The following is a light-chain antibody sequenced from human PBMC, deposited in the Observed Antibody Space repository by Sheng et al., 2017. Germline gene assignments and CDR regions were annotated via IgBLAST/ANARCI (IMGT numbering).Light chain of an antibody. CDR2: ATS. CDR3: QQSYSIPYT. CDR1: QTINTY. J-gene: IGKJ2*01. V-gene: IGKV1-39*01. Sequence: DIQMTQSPSSLSASVGDRVTITCRASQTINTYVNWHQQKSGKAPKLLVYATSILQSGVPSRFSGSGSGSYFTLSINSLQSEDFATYYCQQSYSIPYTFGQGTKLEIK.